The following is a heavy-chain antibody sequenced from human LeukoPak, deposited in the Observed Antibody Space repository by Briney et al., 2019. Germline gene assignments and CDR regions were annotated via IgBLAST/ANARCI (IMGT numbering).Heavy chain of an antibody. CDR3: ASSIAAAGTGDLGAFDI. V-gene: IGHV3-53*01. Sequence: GGSLRLSCAASGFTVSTNYLSWVRQAPGKGLEWVSVIYSGGSTYYADSVKGRFTISRDNSKNTLYLQMNSLRAEDTAVYYCASSIAAAGTGDLGAFDIWGQGTMVTVSS. CDR2: IYSGGST. D-gene: IGHD6-13*01. CDR1: GFTVSTNY. J-gene: IGHJ3*02.